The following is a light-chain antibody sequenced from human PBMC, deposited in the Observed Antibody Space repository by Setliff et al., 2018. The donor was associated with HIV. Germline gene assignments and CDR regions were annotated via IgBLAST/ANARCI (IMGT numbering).Light chain of an antibody. V-gene: IGLV2-14*03. CDR1: SSDVGGYGF. CDR3: SSYTTSSSFLV. J-gene: IGLJ3*02. Sequence: LTQPASVSGSPGQSITISCTGTSSDVGGYGFVAWYQLHPGKAPKLMIYDVNKRSSGVSNRFSGSKSGDTASLTISGLQAEDEADYFCSSYTTSSSFLVFGGGTKVTVL. CDR2: DVN.